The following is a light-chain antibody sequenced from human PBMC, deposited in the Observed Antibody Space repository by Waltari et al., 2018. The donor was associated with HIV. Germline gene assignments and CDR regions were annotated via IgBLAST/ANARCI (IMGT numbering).Light chain of an antibody. Sequence: QSALTETASVSGSPGQSIPISCPGTNSDVGGYNFVSWYQHHPGRAPKLIIYDVTNRPSGVSNRFSGSKSGNTASLTISGLQAEDEADYFCSSYTRSSTHYVFGTGTKVTVL. V-gene: IGLV2-14*03. J-gene: IGLJ1*01. CDR1: NSDVGGYNF. CDR3: SSYTRSSTHYV. CDR2: DVT.